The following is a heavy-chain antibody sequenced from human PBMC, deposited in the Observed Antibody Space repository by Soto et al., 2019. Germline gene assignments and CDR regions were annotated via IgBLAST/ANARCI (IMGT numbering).Heavy chain of an antibody. J-gene: IGHJ5*02. CDR2: IIPIFGTA. CDR1: GGTFSSYA. V-gene: IGHV1-69*01. D-gene: IGHD6-19*01. Sequence: QVQLVQAGAEVKKPGSSVKVSCKASGGTFSSYAISWVRQAPGQGLEWMGGIIPIFGTANYAQYFQGRVTITADESTSTAYMELSSLRSEDKAVYYCAREWGNTAVAGTVWFDPWGQGTLVTVSS. CDR3: AREWGNTAVAGTVWFDP.